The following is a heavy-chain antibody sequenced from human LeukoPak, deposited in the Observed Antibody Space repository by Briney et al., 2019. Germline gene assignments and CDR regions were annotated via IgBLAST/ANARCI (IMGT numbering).Heavy chain of an antibody. Sequence: SVKVSCKASGGTFSSYAISWVRQAPGQGLEWMGGIIPIFGTANYAQKFQGRVTITADESTSTAYMELSSLRSEDTAVYYCAREGVTAAGAIYYYGMGVWGQGTTVTVSS. D-gene: IGHD6-13*01. V-gene: IGHV1-69*13. CDR2: IIPIFGTA. J-gene: IGHJ6*02. CDR3: AREGVTAAGAIYYYGMGV. CDR1: GGTFSSYA.